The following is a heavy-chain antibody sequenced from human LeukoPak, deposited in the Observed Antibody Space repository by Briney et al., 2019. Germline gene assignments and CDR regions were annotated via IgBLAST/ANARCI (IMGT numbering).Heavy chain of an antibody. J-gene: IGHJ4*02. CDR1: GFSFSGHW. V-gene: IGHV3-74*01. CDR2: ISPTGSTT. CDR3: ARGPNSNWSGLDF. D-gene: IGHD6-6*01. Sequence: GGSLRLSCTASGFSFSGHWMHWARQLPGKGLVWVSRISPTGSTTNYAGSVKGRFTVCRDNAKNTLNLQVNNLRAEDTAVYYCARGPNSNWSGLDFWGQGTLLTVSS.